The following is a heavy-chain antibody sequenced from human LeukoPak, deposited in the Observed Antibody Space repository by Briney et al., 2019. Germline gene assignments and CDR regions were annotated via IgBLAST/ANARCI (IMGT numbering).Heavy chain of an antibody. D-gene: IGHD3-16*01. V-gene: IGHV6-1*01. CDR1: GDSVSSNSVA. J-gene: IGHJ4*02. Sequence: SQTLSLTCVISGDSVSSNSVAWNWIRQSPSRGLEWLGRTYYRSKWNTDYAVSVKSRITIIPDTSKNQFSLQLNSVTPEDTAVYYCARSGEYVNLWGSYRLTDYFDYWGQGLLVTVSS. CDR2: TYYRSKWNT. CDR3: ARSGEYVNLWGSYRLTDYFDY.